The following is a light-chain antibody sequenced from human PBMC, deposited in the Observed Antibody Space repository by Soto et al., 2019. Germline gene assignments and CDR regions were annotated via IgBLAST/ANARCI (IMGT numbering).Light chain of an antibody. J-gene: IGKJ1*01. V-gene: IGKV1-5*03. CDR2: KVS. Sequence: DIQMTQSPSTLSASLGDRVTISCRASQGINNWLAWYQQRPGKAPRLLMHKVSILESGVPSRFRGSGSGTEFSRTISSLQPDDFSTYYCQQYNGEWGSFGQGTKVEIK. CDR3: QQYNGEWGS. CDR1: QGINNW.